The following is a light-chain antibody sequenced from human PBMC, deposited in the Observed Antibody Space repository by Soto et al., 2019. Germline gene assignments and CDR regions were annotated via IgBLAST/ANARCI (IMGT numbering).Light chain of an antibody. CDR2: DAS. CDR1: QNIDNW. J-gene: IGKJ3*01. CDR3: QQYQRPFT. Sequence: DIQMTQSPSTLSASVGDRVTITCRASQNIDNWLTWYQQKPGKAPKVLIFDASTLESGVPSRFSGSGSGTEFTLTISSLQPDDFATDYCQQYQRPFTFGPGTKVDVK. V-gene: IGKV1-5*01.